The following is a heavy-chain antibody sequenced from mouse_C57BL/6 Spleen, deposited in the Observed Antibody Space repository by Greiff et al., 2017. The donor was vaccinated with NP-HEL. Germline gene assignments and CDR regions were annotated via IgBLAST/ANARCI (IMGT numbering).Heavy chain of an antibody. CDR1: GFTFRSYA. Sequence: EVQLQESGGGLVKPGGSLKLSCAASGFTFRSYAMSWVRQTPEKRLEWVATISDVGIYTSSPDNVKGRFTISRDNAKNNRYLQMSHLKSEDTAMYYCAREGANWGGYFDYWGQGTTLTVSS. D-gene: IGHD4-1*01. CDR2: ISDVGIYT. J-gene: IGHJ2*01. CDR3: AREGANWGGYFDY. V-gene: IGHV5-4*01.